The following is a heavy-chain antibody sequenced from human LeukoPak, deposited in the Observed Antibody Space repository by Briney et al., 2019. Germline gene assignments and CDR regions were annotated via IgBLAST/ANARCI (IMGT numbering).Heavy chain of an antibody. J-gene: IGHJ6*03. CDR3: ARASSIAASYYYYMDV. V-gene: IGHV1-69*05. D-gene: IGHD6-6*01. Sequence: SVTVSFKASGGTFSSYAISWVRQAPGQGLEWMGGIIPIFGTANYAQKFQGRVTITTDESTSTAYMELSSLRSEDTAVYYCARASSIAASYYYYMDVWGKGTTVTVSS. CDR1: GGTFSSYA. CDR2: IIPIFGTA.